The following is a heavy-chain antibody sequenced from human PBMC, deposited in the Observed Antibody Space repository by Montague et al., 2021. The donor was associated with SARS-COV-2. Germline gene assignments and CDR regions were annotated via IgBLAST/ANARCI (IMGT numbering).Heavy chain of an antibody. J-gene: IGHJ4*02. D-gene: IGHD3-22*01. V-gene: IGHV3-23*01. Sequence: SPRLSCAASGFTCSYYAMSWVRQAPGKGLEWVSTISGSGGTTYYADSVKGRFTISRDNSKNTLYLRMNSLRAEDTAVYYCAKAHYYDSSGYYFWGQGTLVTVSS. CDR2: ISGSGGTT. CDR1: GFTCSYYA. CDR3: AKAHYYDSSGYYF.